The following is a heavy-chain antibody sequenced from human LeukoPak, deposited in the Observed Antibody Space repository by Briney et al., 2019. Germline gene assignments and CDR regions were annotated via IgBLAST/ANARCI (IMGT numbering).Heavy chain of an antibody. Sequence: GGSLRLSCAASGFTFDDYAMNWVRQVPGRGLEWVSGINWNGRITEYADSVKDRFTISRQNTKNSLYLYMNNLGGEDTALYFCARGSVQLWLRDTYYYMDVWAKGPRSPSP. J-gene: IGHJ6*03. CDR1: GFTFDDYA. CDR3: ARGSVQLWLRDTYYYMDV. V-gene: IGHV3-20*04. D-gene: IGHD5-18*01. CDR2: INWNGRIT.